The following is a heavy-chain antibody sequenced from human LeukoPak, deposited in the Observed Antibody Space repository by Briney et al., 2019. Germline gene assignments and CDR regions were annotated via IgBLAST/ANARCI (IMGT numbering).Heavy chain of an antibody. CDR3: ARAAAPARWFDP. Sequence: PSETLSLTCTVSGASISSGDYLWSWIRQPPGMGLEWIGNIYYSGSTNYNASLKSRVTISIDTSKNQFSLNLSTVTAADTAVYYCARAAAPARWFDPWGQGTLVTVSS. J-gene: IGHJ5*02. CDR2: IYYSGST. D-gene: IGHD2-2*01. CDR1: GASISSGDYL. V-gene: IGHV4-30-4*01.